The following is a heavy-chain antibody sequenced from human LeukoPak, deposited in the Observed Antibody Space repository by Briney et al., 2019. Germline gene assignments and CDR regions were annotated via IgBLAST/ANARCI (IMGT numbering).Heavy chain of an antibody. D-gene: IGHD6-13*01. CDR1: GFTVSSNY. CDR3: ARDAAGQTLDY. Sequence: GGSLRHSCAAAGFTVSSNYMSWGRQDPCMGLEWVSVIYSGGSTYYADSVKGRFTISRDNSKNALFLQMNSLRAEDTAVYYCARDAAGQTLDYWGQGSLVTVSS. V-gene: IGHV3-66*01. CDR2: IYSGGST. J-gene: IGHJ4*02.